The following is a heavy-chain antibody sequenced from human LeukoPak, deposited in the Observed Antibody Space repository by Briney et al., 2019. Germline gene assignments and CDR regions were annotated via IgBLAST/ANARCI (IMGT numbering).Heavy chain of an antibody. CDR3: AKGQYYYDSSGYYS. D-gene: IGHD3-22*01. CDR1: GFTFSSYG. V-gene: IGHV3-30*18. J-gene: IGHJ5*02. CDR2: ISYDGSNK. Sequence: PGGSLRLSCAASGFTFSSYGMHWVRQAPGKGLEWVAVISYDGSNKYYADSVKGRFTISRDNSKNTLYLQMNSLRAEDTAVYYRAKGQYYYDSSGYYSWGQGTLVTVSS.